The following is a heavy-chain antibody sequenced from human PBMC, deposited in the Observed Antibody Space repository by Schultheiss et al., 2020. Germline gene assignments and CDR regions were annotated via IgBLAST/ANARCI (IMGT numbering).Heavy chain of an antibody. D-gene: IGHD5-24*01. Sequence: GGSLRLSCAASGFTFDDYAMHWVRQAPGKGLEWVSGISWNSESIGYADSVKGRITISRDNAKNSLYLQMNSLRAEDTAVYYCARDDGFDYWGQGTLVTVSS. CDR3: ARDDGFDY. J-gene: IGHJ4*02. CDR2: ISWNSESI. V-gene: IGHV3-9*01. CDR1: GFTFDDYA.